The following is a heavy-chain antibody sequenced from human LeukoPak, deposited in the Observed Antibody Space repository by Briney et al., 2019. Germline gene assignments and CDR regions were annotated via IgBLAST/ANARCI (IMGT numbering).Heavy chain of an antibody. CDR3: ARASTNYDAFDI. CDR2: ISSNGGST. Sequence: GGSLRLSCAASGFTFSSYAMHWVRQAPGKGLEYVSAISSNGGSTYYANSVKGRFTISRDSSKNTLYLQMGSLRAEDMAVYYCARASTNYDAFDIWGQGTMVTVSS. V-gene: IGHV3-64*01. J-gene: IGHJ3*02. D-gene: IGHD5-24*01. CDR1: GFTFSSYA.